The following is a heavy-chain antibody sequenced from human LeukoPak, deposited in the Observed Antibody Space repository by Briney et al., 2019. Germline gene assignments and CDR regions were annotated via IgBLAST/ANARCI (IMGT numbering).Heavy chain of an antibody. CDR1: GGPISSYY. J-gene: IGHJ3*02. CDR3: ARVDGYNNLDAFDI. CDR2: IYYSGST. Sequence: SETLSLTCTVSGGPISSYYWSWIRQPPGKGLEWIGYIYYSGSTNYNPSLKSRVTISVDTSKNQFSLKLSSVTAADTAVYYCARVDGYNNLDAFDIWGQGTMVTVSS. V-gene: IGHV4-59*01. D-gene: IGHD5-24*01.